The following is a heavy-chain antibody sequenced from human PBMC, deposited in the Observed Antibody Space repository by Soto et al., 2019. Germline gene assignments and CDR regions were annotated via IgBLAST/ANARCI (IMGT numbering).Heavy chain of an antibody. CDR2: IYWDDDK. D-gene: IGHD4-17*01. CDR1: GFSLSTSGVG. Sequence: SGPTLVNPTQTLTLTCTFSGFSLSTSGVGVGWIRQPPGKALEWLALIYWDDDKRYSPSLKSRLTITKDTSKNQVVLTMTNMDPVDTATYYCARTATVTYPYYYYYYMDVWGKGTTVTVSS. CDR3: ARTATVTYPYYYYYYMDV. J-gene: IGHJ6*03. V-gene: IGHV2-5*02.